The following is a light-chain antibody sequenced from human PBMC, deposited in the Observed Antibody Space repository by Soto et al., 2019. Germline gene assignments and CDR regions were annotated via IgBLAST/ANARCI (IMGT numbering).Light chain of an antibody. J-gene: IGKJ5*01. Sequence: EMVMTQSPAILSVSPGESATLSCRASQSVNSDYLAWFQQHPGQPPRLLIYGVSTRATGIPARFSGSGSGTEFSLTIGSLESGDFAVYYCLQYSEWPITFGQGTRLEIK. CDR3: LQYSEWPIT. V-gene: IGKV3D-15*01. CDR2: GVS. CDR1: QSVNSDY.